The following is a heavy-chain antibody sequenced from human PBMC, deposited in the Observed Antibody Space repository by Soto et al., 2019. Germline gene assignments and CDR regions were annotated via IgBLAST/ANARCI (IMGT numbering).Heavy chain of an antibody. V-gene: IGHV1-69*01. CDR2: IVPIFGTR. CDR1: GGTFSRYS. J-gene: IGHJ6*02. Sequence: QVQLVQSWAEVKKPGSSVKVSCKISGGTFSRYSISWVRQAPGQGLEWMGGIVPIFGTRNYAQKFQDRVTITTDESATTAHMELSNQTSEDTAVYYCARPYEGGYSSNHHYYYALDVWGQGTAVTVSS. CDR3: ARPYEGGYSSNHHYYYALDV. D-gene: IGHD3-22*01.